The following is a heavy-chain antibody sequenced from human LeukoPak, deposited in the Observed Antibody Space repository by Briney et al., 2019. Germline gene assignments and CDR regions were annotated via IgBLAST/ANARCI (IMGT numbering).Heavy chain of an antibody. CDR3: ASYDYGSGRYYFDY. Sequence: SETLSLTCTVSGGSISSYYWSWIRQPPGKGLEWIGYLYYSGSTNYNPSLKGRVTISVDTSKNQFSLKLNSVTAADTAVYYCASYDYGSGRYYFDYWGQGTLVTVSS. CDR2: LYYSGST. J-gene: IGHJ4*02. CDR1: GGSISSYY. V-gene: IGHV4-59*01. D-gene: IGHD3-10*01.